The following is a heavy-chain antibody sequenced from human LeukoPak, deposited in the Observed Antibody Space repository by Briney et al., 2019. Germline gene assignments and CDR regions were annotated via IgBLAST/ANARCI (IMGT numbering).Heavy chain of an antibody. CDR2: ISSSGSTI. V-gene: IGHV3-11*01. Sequence: GGSLRLSCAASGFTFSDYYMSWIRQAPGKVLEWVSYISSSGSTIYYADSVKGRFTIPRDNAKNSLYLQMNSLRAEDTALYYCARASSPTAMDTPDYWGQGTLVTVSS. CDR1: GFTFSDYY. J-gene: IGHJ4*02. CDR3: ARASSPTAMDTPDY. D-gene: IGHD5-18*01.